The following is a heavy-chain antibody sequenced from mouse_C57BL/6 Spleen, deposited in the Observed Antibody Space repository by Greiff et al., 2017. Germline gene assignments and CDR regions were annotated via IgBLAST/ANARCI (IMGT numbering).Heavy chain of an antibody. CDR2: IYPRDGST. CDR3: ARYYYGSSYENWYFDV. V-gene: IGHV1-85*01. D-gene: IGHD1-1*01. CDR1: GYTFTSYD. Sequence: QVQLQQSGPELVKPGASVKLSCKASGYTFTSYDINWVKQRPGQGLEWIGWIYPRDGSTKYNEKFKGKATLTVDTSSSTAYMELHSLTSEDSAVYFCARYYYGSSYENWYFDVWGTGTTVTVSS. J-gene: IGHJ1*03.